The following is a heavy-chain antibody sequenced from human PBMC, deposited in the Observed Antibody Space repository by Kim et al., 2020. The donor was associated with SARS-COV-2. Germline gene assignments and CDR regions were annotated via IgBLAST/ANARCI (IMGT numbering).Heavy chain of an antibody. CDR1: GGTFSSYA. V-gene: IGHV1-69*13. J-gene: IGHJ4*02. Sequence: SVKVSCKASGGTFSSYAISWVRQAPGQGLEWMGGIIPIFGTANYAQKFQGRVTITADESTSTAYMELSSLRSEDTAVYYCAMDKQQQLPHHFDYWCQGTLVTVSS. CDR3: AMDKQQQLPHHFDY. D-gene: IGHD6-13*01. CDR2: IIPIFGTA.